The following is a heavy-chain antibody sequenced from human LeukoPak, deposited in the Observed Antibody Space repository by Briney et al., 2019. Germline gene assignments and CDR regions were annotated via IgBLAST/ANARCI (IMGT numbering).Heavy chain of an antibody. Sequence: GGSLRLSCAASGFTFSSYSMNWVRQAPGKGLEWVSSISSSSSYKYYADSVKGRFTISRDNAKNSLYLQMNSLRAEDTAVYYCACGSGWAKYYFDYWGQGTLVTVSS. CDR2: ISSSSSYK. CDR3: ACGSGWAKYYFDY. CDR1: GFTFSSYS. V-gene: IGHV3-21*01. J-gene: IGHJ4*02. D-gene: IGHD6-19*01.